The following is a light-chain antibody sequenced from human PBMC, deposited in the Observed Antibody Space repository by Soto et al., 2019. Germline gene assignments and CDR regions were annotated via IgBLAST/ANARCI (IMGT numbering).Light chain of an antibody. CDR3: QEYGSSRT. CDR1: QSVSSSY. Sequence: EIVLTQSPGTLSLSPGERATLSCRASQSVSSSYLAWYQQKPGQAPRLLMYGASSRATGIPDRFSGSGSGTDFTLTISRLEPEDLAVYYCQEYGSSRTFGQGTKVDIK. V-gene: IGKV3-20*01. J-gene: IGKJ1*01. CDR2: GAS.